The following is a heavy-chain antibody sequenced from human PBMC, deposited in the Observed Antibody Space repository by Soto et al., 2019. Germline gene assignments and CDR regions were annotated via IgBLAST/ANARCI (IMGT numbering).Heavy chain of an antibody. D-gene: IGHD3-3*01. CDR2: ISYDGSNK. J-gene: IGHJ5*02. V-gene: IGHV3-30-3*01. CDR1: GFTFSSYA. Sequence: QVQLVESGGGVVQPGRSLRLSCAASGFTFSSYAMHWVRQAPGKGLEWVAVISYDGSNKYYADSVKGRFTISRDNSKNTQYLQRNSLRLEDTAVYYWAGAEGPLGWLPDGVGWFDPWGQGTLVTVSS. CDR3: AGAEGPLGWLPDGVGWFDP.